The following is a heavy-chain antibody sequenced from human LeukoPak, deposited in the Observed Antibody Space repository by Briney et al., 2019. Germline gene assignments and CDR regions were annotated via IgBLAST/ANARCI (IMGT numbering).Heavy chain of an antibody. Sequence: SETLSLTCTVSGDSISTSNNYWGWIRQPPGKGLEWIGSIYHSGSTYYNPSLKSRVTISVDTSKNQFSLKLSSVTAADTAVYYCAREGQDGGSCCTANWFDPWGQGTLVTVSS. CDR2: IYHSGST. V-gene: IGHV4-39*07. CDR1: GDSISTSNNY. CDR3: AREGQDGGSCCTANWFDP. J-gene: IGHJ5*02. D-gene: IGHD2-15*01.